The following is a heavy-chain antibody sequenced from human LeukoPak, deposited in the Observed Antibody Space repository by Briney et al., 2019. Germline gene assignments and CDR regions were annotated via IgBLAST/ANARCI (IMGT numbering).Heavy chain of an antibody. J-gene: IGHJ6*04. CDR1: GYTFTSYG. CDR3: ARDGAYSYYYGSGIYYQSPYYYGMDV. V-gene: IGHV1-18*01. D-gene: IGHD3-10*01. Sequence: ASVKVSCKASGYTFTSYGISWVRQAPGQGLEWMGWISAYNGNTNYAQKLQGRVTMTTDTSTSTAYMELRSLRSDDTAVYYCARDGAYSYYYGSGIYYQSPYYYGMDVWGKGTTVTVSS. CDR2: ISAYNGNT.